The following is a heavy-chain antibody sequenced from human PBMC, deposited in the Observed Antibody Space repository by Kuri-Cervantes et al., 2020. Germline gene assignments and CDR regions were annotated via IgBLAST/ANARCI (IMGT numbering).Heavy chain of an antibody. D-gene: IGHD3-10*01. CDR2: MNPISGNT. Sequence: ASVKVSCKASGCTFSSYAISWVRQAPGQGLEWMGRMNPISGNTDYAQKFQGRVTMTRNNSINTAYMELSSLRSEDTAMYYCARELIYDSENYYKGLDYWAQGTLVTVSS. J-gene: IGHJ4*02. CDR1: GCTFSSYA. V-gene: IGHV1-8*02. CDR3: ARELIYDSENYYKGLDY.